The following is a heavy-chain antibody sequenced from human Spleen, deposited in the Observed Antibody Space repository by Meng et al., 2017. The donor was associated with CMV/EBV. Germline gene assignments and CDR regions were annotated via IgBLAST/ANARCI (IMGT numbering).Heavy chain of an antibody. CDR2: ISWNSGSI. Sequence: SLRLSCAASGFTFDDYAMHWVRQAPGKGLEWVSGISWNSGSIGYADSVKGRFTISRDNAKNTLYLQMNSLRAEDTAVYYCARTKPYDFWSGDYYYYGMDVWGQGTTVTVSS. D-gene: IGHD3-3*01. CDR3: ARTKPYDFWSGDYYYYGMDV. CDR1: GFTFDDYA. J-gene: IGHJ6*02. V-gene: IGHV3-9*01.